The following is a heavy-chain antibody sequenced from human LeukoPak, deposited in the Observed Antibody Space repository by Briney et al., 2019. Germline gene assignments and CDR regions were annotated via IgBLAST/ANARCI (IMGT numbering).Heavy chain of an antibody. CDR2: IHYTGST. CDR1: GGSIGSRNYY. V-gene: IGHV4-39*01. Sequence: PSETLSLTCTVSGGSIGSRNYYWGWIRQAPGKGLEWIATIHYTGSTYYRPSLRGRASISVDTSKNQFSLKLPFVTAADTAIYYCARYHYYGSGSHLYYFDSWGQGTRVTVSS. J-gene: IGHJ4*02. CDR3: ARYHYYGSGSHLYYFDS. D-gene: IGHD3-10*01.